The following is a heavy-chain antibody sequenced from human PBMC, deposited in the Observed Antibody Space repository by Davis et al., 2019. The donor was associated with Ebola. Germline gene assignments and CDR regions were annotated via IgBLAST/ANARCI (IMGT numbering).Heavy chain of an antibody. CDR3: ARTVRVTMSGGGPLDY. Sequence: ASVKVSCKASGYTFTSYDITWVRQAPGQGLEWMGWISASNGNTNYAQKLQGRVTMTTDTSTSTADMELRSLRSDDTAVYYCARTVRVTMSGGGPLDYWGQGTLVTVSS. J-gene: IGHJ4*02. D-gene: IGHD4-17*01. CDR2: ISASNGNT. V-gene: IGHV1-18*04. CDR1: GYTFTSYD.